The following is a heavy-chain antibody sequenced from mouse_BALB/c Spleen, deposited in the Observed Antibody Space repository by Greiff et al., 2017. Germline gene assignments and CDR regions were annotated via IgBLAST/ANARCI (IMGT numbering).Heavy chain of an antibody. CDR1: GFNIKDYY. CDR2: IDPENGDT. V-gene: IGHV14-4*02. D-gene: IGHD2-3*01. CDR3: NAGGYYNDYAMDY. J-gene: IGHJ4*01. Sequence: DVKLVESGAELVRSGASVKLSCTASGFNIKDYYMHWVKQRPEQGLEWIGWIDPENGDTEYAPKFQGKATMTADTSSNTAYLQLSSLTSEDTAVYYCNAGGYYNDYAMDYWGQGTSVTVSS.